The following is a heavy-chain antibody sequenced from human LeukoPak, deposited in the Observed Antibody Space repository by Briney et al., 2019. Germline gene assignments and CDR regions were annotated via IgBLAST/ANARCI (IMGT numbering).Heavy chain of an antibody. D-gene: IGHD6-19*01. Sequence: GGSLRLSCAASGFTFSSYGMHWVRQAPGKGLEWVAVISYDGSNKYYADSVKGRFTISRDNSKNTLYPQMNSLRAEDTAVYYCAKGLSAVAGTFVYWGQGTLVTVSS. CDR1: GFTFSSYG. J-gene: IGHJ4*02. CDR3: AKGLSAVAGTFVY. CDR2: ISYDGSNK. V-gene: IGHV3-30*18.